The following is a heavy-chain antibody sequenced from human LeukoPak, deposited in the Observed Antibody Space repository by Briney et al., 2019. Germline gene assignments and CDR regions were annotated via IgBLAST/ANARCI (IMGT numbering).Heavy chain of an antibody. CDR1: GFTLSSYW. D-gene: IGHD2-2*01. J-gene: IGHJ3*02. CDR3: ARIIGVPAAAHDAFDI. V-gene: IGHV3-7*03. Sequence: GGSLRLSCAASGFTLSSYWMSWVRQAPGKGLEWVANIKQDGSEKYYVDSVKGRFTISRDNAKNSLYLQMNSLRAEDTAVYYCARIIGVPAAAHDAFDIWGQGTMVTVSS. CDR2: IKQDGSEK.